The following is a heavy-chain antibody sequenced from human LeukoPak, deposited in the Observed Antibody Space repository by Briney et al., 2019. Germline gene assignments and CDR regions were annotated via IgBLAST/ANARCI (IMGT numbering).Heavy chain of an antibody. J-gene: IGHJ3*02. CDR2: ISNSGFYI. V-gene: IGHV3-21*01. Sequence: GGPLRLPCEPSGSPLSSYPTNGARRAPGRGLEWVSSISNSGFYIYYADSVKGRFVVSRDNANNSLYLQMNSLRDEDTAVYYCVTDGASDIWGQGTMVTVSS. CDR1: GSPLSSYP. CDR3: VTDGASDI.